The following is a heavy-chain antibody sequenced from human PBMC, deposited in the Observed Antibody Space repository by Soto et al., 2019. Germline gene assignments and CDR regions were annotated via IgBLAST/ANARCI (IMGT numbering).Heavy chain of an antibody. Sequence: GASVKVSCKASGGTFSSYAISWVRQAPGQGLEWMGGIIPIFGTANYAQKFQGRVTITADKSTSTAYMELSSLRSEDTAVYYCARGVPRGGGRDYGMDVWGQGTTVTVSS. V-gene: IGHV1-69*06. CDR2: IIPIFGTA. J-gene: IGHJ6*02. CDR1: GGTFSSYA. CDR3: ARGVPRGGGRDYGMDV. D-gene: IGHD2-15*01.